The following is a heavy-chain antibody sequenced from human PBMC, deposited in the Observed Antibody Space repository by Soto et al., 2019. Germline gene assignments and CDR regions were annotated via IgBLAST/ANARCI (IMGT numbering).Heavy chain of an antibody. CDR1: GFTFSSYA. Sequence: GGPLRLSCAASGFTFSSYAMSWVSQAPGKGLEWVSAISGSGGSTYYADSVKGRFTISRDNSKNTLYLQMNSLRAEDTAVYYCAKDGGYAYYDSSGYYFGYWGQGTLVTVSS. CDR3: AKDGGYAYYDSSGYYFGY. J-gene: IGHJ4*02. V-gene: IGHV3-23*01. CDR2: ISGSGGST. D-gene: IGHD3-22*01.